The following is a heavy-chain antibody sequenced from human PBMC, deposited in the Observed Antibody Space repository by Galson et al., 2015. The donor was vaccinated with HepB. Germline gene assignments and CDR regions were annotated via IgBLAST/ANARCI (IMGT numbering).Heavy chain of an antibody. V-gene: IGHV3-30*18. CDR2: IAYDGINR. CDR1: GFRFGDYG. Sequence: SLRLSCAASGFRFGDYGMHWVRQAPGKGLEWVAVIAYDGINRHYADSVKGRFTISRDSSKNTVVLEMNSLRADDTAFYHCAKCLGSGASCYKATIDYWGQGTLVTVSS. CDR3: AKCLGSGASCYKATIDY. D-gene: IGHD2-2*02. J-gene: IGHJ4*02.